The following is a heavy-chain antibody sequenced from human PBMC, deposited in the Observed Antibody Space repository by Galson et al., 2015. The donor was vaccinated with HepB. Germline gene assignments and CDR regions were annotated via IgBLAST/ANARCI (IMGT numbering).Heavy chain of an antibody. CDR2: INPSGGST. CDR1: GYTFTSYY. V-gene: IGHV1-46*01. Sequence: SVKVSCKASGYTFTSYYMHWVRQAPGQGLEWMGIINPSGGSTNHAQKFQGRVTMTRDTSTSTIYMELRSLRSEDTAVYYCARDTHRYGLDYWGQGTLVTVSS. J-gene: IGHJ4*02. D-gene: IGHD5-18*01. CDR3: ARDTHRYGLDY.